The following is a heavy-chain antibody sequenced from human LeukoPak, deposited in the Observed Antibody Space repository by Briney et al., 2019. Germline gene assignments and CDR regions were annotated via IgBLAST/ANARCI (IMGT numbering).Heavy chain of an antibody. V-gene: IGHV3-11*01. CDR2: ISSSGNTI. D-gene: IGHD3-16*01. CDR1: GFTFSDYY. Sequence: GGSLRLSCAASGFTFSDYYMSWIRQAPGKGLEWVSYISSSGNTIYYADSVKGRFTISRDSAENSLYLQMNSLRSEDTAVYYCAGGQDSFDYWGQGTLVTVSS. J-gene: IGHJ4*02. CDR3: AGGQDSFDY.